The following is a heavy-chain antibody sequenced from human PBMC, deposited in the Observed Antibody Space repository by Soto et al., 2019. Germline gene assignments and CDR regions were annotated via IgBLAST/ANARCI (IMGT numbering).Heavy chain of an antibody. CDR3: AGGQLERVPQY. CDR1: GDSISSGAYS. D-gene: IGHD1-1*01. V-gene: IGHV4-30-2*01. Sequence: PSETLSLTCAISGDSISSGAYSWTWVRQPPGKRLEWIGFMYYSGYSTYNPSLKSRVTMSVDKSKNQFSLNLISVTAADTAVYFCAGGQLERVPQYWGQGSLVTVSS. CDR2: MYYSGYS. J-gene: IGHJ4*02.